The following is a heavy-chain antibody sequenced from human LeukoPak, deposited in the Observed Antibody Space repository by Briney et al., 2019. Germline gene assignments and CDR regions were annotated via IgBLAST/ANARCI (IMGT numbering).Heavy chain of an antibody. D-gene: IGHD3-10*01. CDR1: GGSVSSGSYY. V-gene: IGHV4-61*01. CDR3: AREGLATMIRGVVPY. Sequence: SETLSLTCTVSGGSVSSGSYYWSWIRQPPGKGLEWIGYIYYSGNTNYNPSLKSRVTISVDTSKNQFSLKLSSVTAADTAVYYCAREGLATMIRGVVPYWGQGTLVTVSS. J-gene: IGHJ4*02. CDR2: IYYSGNT.